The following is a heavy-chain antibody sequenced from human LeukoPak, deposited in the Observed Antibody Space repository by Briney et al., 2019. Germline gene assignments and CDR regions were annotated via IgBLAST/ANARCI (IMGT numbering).Heavy chain of an antibody. CDR1: GFTFSTYT. J-gene: IGHJ4*02. D-gene: IGHD7-27*01. V-gene: IGHV3-23*01. Sequence: GGSLRLSSAAPGFTFSTYTMSCVRQAPGQGLEWVSAISGSGGSTYYADSVKGRFTISTDNSTNTLYLQMNSLRAEDTAVYYCAKGANWDPGVDYWGQGTLVTVSS. CDR2: ISGSGGST. CDR3: AKGANWDPGVDY.